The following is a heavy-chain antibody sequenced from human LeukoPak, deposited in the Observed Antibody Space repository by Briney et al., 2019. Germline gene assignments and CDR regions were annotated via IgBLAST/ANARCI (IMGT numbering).Heavy chain of an antibody. CDR1: GYTFTSYA. CDR2: INTNTGNP. V-gene: IGHV7-4-1*02. CDR3: ARDGEVGSYSSSWYYFDY. J-gene: IGHJ4*02. D-gene: IGHD6-13*01. Sequence: ASVKVSCRASGYTFTSYAMNWVRQAPGQGLEWMGWINTNTGNPTYAQGFTGRFVFSLDTSVSTAYLQISSLKAEDTAVYYCARDGEVGSYSSSWYYFDYWGQGTLVTVSS.